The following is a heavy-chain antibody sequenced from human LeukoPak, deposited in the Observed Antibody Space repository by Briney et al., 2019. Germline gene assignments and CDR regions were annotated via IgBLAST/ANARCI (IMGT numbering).Heavy chain of an antibody. V-gene: IGHV1-2*06. J-gene: IGHJ3*02. Sequence: ASVKVSCKASGYTFTGYYMHWVRQAPGQGLEWMGRINPNSGGTNYVQKFQGRVTMTSDTSISTAYMELSRLRSDDPAVYYCARKSMGYCSGGSCYSDAFDIWGQGTMVTVSS. CDR2: INPNSGGT. CDR3: ARKSMGYCSGGSCYSDAFDI. D-gene: IGHD2-15*01. CDR1: GYTFTGYY.